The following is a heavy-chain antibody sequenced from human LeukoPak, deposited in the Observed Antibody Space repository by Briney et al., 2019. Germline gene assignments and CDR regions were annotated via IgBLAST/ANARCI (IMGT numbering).Heavy chain of an antibody. J-gene: IGHJ6*03. Sequence: PGGSLRLSCAASGFTFSRHGMHWVRHAPGKGLVWVSRINTDGSGTSYADPVKGRFTISRDNAKNTLYLQMNSLRAEDTAVYYCARDLDYYMDVWGKGTTVTVSS. CDR1: GFTFSRHG. V-gene: IGHV3-74*01. D-gene: IGHD3-3*01. CDR2: INTDGSGT. CDR3: ARDLDYYMDV.